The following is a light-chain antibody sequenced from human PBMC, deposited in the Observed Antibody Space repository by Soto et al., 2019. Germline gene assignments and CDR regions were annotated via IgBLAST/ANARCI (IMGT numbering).Light chain of an antibody. CDR3: QQLKSSPFT. CDR1: QSISRY. V-gene: IGKV1-9*01. CDR2: SAS. Sequence: IQLTQSPSSLSASIGDRVTIACRASQSISRYLAWYQHKPGKAPQLLIYSASTLQSGVPSRFSGSGSGTDFTLTISSLQPEDFVTYYCQQLKSSPFTFGPGTKVEIK. J-gene: IGKJ3*01.